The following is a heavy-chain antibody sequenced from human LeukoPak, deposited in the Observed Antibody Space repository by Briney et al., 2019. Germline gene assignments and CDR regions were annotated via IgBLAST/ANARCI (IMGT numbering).Heavy chain of an antibody. CDR2: IIPIFGTA. CDR1: GGTFSSYA. V-gene: IGHV1-69*13. CDR3: ARTCMGGGDCPPYFQH. D-gene: IGHD2-21*01. Sequence: EASVKVSCKASGGTFSSYAISWVRQAPGHGLEWMGGIIPIFGTANYAQKFQGRVTITADESTSTAYMELSSLRSEDTAVYYCARTCMGGGDCPPYFQHWGQGTLVTVSS. J-gene: IGHJ1*01.